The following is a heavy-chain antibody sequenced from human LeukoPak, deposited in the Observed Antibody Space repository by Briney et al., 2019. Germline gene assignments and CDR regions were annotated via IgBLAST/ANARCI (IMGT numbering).Heavy chain of an antibody. CDR1: GFTFSNYW. CDR2: IRQDGSEK. CDR3: TRFSRSSSSNY. V-gene: IGHV3-7*01. J-gene: IGHJ4*02. Sequence: HPGGSLRPSCAASGFTFSNYWMSWVRQAPGKGLEWVAIIRQDGSEKKYVDSVKGRFTISRDNAKNSLYLEMNSLRAEDTAVYYCTRFSRSSSSNYWGQGTLVTVSS. D-gene: IGHD6-6*01.